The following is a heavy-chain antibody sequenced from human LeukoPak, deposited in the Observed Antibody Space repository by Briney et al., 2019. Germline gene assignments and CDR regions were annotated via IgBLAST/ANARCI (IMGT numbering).Heavy chain of an antibody. D-gene: IGHD4-17*01. CDR2: MYNSGST. Sequence: SETLSLTCTVSGGSISGSYWSWIRQPPGKGLEWIAYMYNSGSTNYNPSLKSRVTISIDTSKNQFSLKLSSLAAADTAIYYCARGIESYGDYGYWGQGILVTVSS. J-gene: IGHJ4*02. CDR3: ARGIESYGDYGY. CDR1: GGSISGSY. V-gene: IGHV4-59*01.